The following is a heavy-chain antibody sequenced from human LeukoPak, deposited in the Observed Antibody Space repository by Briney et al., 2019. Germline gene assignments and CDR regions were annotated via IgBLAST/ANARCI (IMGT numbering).Heavy chain of an antibody. V-gene: IGHV4-34*01. CDR3: ARGSVGAAGYYYYYMDV. Sequence: SETLSLTCAVYGGSFSGYYWSWIRQPPGKGLEWIGEINHSGSTNYNPSLKSRVTISVDTSKNQFSLKLSSVTAADTAVYYCARGSVGAAGYYYYYMDVWGKGTTVTVSS. CDR1: GGSFSGYY. D-gene: IGHD2-15*01. J-gene: IGHJ6*03. CDR2: INHSGST.